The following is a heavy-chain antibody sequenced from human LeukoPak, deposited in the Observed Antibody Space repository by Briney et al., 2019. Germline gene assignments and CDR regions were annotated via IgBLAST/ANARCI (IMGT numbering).Heavy chain of an antibody. D-gene: IGHD5-18*01. V-gene: IGHV1-46*01. CDR3: ARGGSRSGYSYGFDY. CDR2: INPSGGST. CDR1: GYTFTSYY. Sequence: GASVKVSCKASGYTFTSYYMHWVRQAPGQGLEWMGIINPSGGSTSYAQKFQGRVTMTRDTSTSTVYMELSSLGSEDTAVYYCARGGSRSGYSYGFDYWGQGTLVTVSS. J-gene: IGHJ4*02.